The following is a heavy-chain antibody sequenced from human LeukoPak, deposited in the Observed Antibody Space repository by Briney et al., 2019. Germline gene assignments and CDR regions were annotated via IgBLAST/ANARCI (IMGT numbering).Heavy chain of an antibody. CDR3: ARTLPSY. V-gene: IGHV3-7*01. Sequence: GGSLRLSCATSGFTFNNYWMTWVRQAPGKGLEWVANIKQDGSETDYVDSVKGRFTISRDNAKNSLYLQMNSLRAEDTAVYYCARTLPSYWGQGTLVTVSS. J-gene: IGHJ4*02. CDR2: IKQDGSET. CDR1: GFTFNNYW.